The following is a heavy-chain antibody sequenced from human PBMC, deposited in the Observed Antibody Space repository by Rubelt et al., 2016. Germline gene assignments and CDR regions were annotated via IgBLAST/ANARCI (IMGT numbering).Heavy chain of an antibody. V-gene: IGHV1-18*01. J-gene: IGHJ4*02. CDR3: ARDADIVATFPDY. CDR1: GYTFTSYG. Sequence: QVQLVQSGAEVKKPGASVKVSCKASGYTFTSYGISWVRQAPGQGLEWMGGFDPEDGETIYAQKFQGRLTMTEDTSRDTAYMELRSLRSDDTAVYYCARDADIVATFPDYWGQGTLVTVSS. CDR2: FDPEDGET. D-gene: IGHD5-12*01.